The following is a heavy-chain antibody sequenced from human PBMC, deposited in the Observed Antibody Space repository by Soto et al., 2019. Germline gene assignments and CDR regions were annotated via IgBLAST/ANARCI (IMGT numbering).Heavy chain of an antibody. CDR2: IKQDGTEK. V-gene: IGHV3-7*01. Sequence: PGGSLRLSCAASGFTFSRYWMNWVRQAPGKGLEWVANIKQDGTEKNYVDSVKGRFTVSRDNAKNSLYLQMNSLRAEDTAVYYCARDVTMVRGVISPLDYWGQGTLVTVSS. D-gene: IGHD3-10*01. J-gene: IGHJ4*02. CDR3: ARDVTMVRGVISPLDY. CDR1: GFTFSRYW.